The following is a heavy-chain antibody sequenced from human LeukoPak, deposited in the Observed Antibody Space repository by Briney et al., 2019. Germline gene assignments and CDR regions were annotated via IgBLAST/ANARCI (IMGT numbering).Heavy chain of an antibody. CDR3: AKNRGTGMAFYDY. J-gene: IGHJ4*02. D-gene: IGHD5-18*01. CDR1: GFTFSTYA. CDR2: ISPSGGHI. V-gene: IGHV3-23*01. Sequence: GGSLRLSCAASGFTFSTYAMTWVRRAPGKGLEWVSAISPSGGHIYYADSVKGRFTSSRDNSKSTLFLQMSNLRAEDTAIYYCAKNRGTGMAFYDYWGQGTQVTVSS.